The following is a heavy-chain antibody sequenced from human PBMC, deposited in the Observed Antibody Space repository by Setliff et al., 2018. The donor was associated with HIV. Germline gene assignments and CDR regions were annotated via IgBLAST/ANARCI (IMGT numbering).Heavy chain of an antibody. J-gene: IGHJ4*02. CDR2: INHCGST. Sequence: PSETLSLTCTVSGDSISTDYWTWIRQPPGKGLEWIGEINHCGSTNNNPSLKSRVTISVDTSKNQFSLKLSSVTAADTAVYYCARLSGDYYYFDYWGQGTLVTVSS. D-gene: IGHD2-21*02. V-gene: IGHV4-59*12. CDR1: GDSISTDY. CDR3: ARLSGDYYYFDY.